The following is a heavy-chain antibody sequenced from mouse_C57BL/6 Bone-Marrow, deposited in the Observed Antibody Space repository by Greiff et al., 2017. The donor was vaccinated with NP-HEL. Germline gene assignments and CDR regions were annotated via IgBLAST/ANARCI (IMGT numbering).Heavy chain of an antibody. Sequence: VQLQQSGPELVKPGASVKISCKASGYTFTDYYMNWVKQSHGKSLEWIGDINPNNGGTSYNQKFKGKATLTVDKSSSTAYMELRSLTSEDSAVYYCARPIYDGYRYFDVWGTGTTVTVSS. J-gene: IGHJ1*03. V-gene: IGHV1-26*01. CDR3: ARPIYDGYRYFDV. CDR1: GYTFTDYY. D-gene: IGHD2-3*01. CDR2: INPNNGGT.